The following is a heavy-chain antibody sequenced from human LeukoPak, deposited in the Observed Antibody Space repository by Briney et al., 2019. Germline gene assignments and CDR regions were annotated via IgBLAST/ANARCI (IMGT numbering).Heavy chain of an antibody. Sequence: SETLSLTCAVYGGSFRGYYWSWIRQPQGKGLEWLGEITHSGSTNYNPSLKSRVTKSVDTSNNQFSLKLSTVTAADTAVYYWARGSVAAAGTSWGQGTLVTVSS. D-gene: IGHD6-13*01. CDR3: ARGSVAAAGTS. CDR1: GGSFRGYY. V-gene: IGHV4-34*01. CDR2: ITHSGST. J-gene: IGHJ5*02.